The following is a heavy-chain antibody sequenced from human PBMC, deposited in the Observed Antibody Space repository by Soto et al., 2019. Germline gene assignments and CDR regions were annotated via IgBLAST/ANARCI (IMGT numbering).Heavy chain of an antibody. V-gene: IGHV3-74*01. J-gene: IGHJ6*02. CDR1: AFTFSSYW. CDR2: INSDGSIT. D-gene: IGHD2-21*01. CDR3: ARRDQIAYYYGMDV. Sequence: EVQLVESGGGLVQPGGSLRLSCAASAFTFSSYWMNWVRQAPGKGPVWVSRINSDGSITGYADSVKGRFTISRDNAKNTLYLQMNSLSAEDTAVYYCARRDQIAYYYGMDVWGQGPTVTVSS.